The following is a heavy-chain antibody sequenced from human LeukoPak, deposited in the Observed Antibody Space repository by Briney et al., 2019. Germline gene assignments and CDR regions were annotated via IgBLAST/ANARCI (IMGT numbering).Heavy chain of an antibody. CDR2: IRGNADST. J-gene: IGHJ6*03. V-gene: IGHV3-23*01. CDR3: AKSYSYYHMDD. CDR1: GFTFSSHP. Sequence: PGGSLRLSCAASGFTFSSHPMNWVRLAPGKGLEWVSSIRGNADSTYYADSVKGRFTISRDNTKNTLYLQMNSLRGDDTAVYYCAKSYSYYHMDDWGKGTSVTVSS.